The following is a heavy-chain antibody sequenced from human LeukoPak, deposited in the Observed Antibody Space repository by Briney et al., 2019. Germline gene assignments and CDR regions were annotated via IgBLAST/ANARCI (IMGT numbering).Heavy chain of an antibody. CDR1: GGSFSGYY. CDR2: INHSGST. V-gene: IGHV4-34*01. J-gene: IGHJ6*02. Sequence: SETLSLTCAVYGGSFSGYYWSWIRQPPGKGLEWIGEINHSGSTNYNPSLKSRVTISVDTSKNQFSLKLSSVTAADTAVYYCARGNLSGDYYYGMDVWGQRTTVTVSS. D-gene: IGHD1-26*01. CDR3: ARGNLSGDYYYGMDV.